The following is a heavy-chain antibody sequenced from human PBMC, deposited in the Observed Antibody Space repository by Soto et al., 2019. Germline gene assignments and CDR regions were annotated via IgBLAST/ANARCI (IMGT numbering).Heavy chain of an antibody. CDR3: AKVGSSGWYLNWIDY. D-gene: IGHD6-19*01. J-gene: IGHJ5*01. V-gene: IGHV3-30*18. CDR1: GFSFGDYG. CDR2: ISYEGSEK. Sequence: QVQLVESGGGAVQPGKSLRLSCAASGFSFGDYGMHWIRQAPGKGLEWVAVISYEGSEKYYGDSVKGRFTISRDNSKNTLYLQMDSLRPDDTAVYYCAKVGSSGWYLNWIDYWGQGTQVTVSS.